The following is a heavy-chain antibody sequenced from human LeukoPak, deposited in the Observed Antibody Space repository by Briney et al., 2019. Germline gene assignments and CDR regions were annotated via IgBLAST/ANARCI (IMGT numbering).Heavy chain of an antibody. V-gene: IGHV3-21*01. CDR2: ISADSSYI. CDR3: ARDPKKQWQAPPLDY. J-gene: IGHJ4*02. Sequence: GGSLRLSCATSRFSFSAYSMSWVRQAPGKGLEWVSSISADSSYIYYADSVKGRFTISRDNAKNSLYLQMNSLRVEDTAVYYCARDPKKQWQAPPLDYWGQGTLVTVSS. CDR1: RFSFSAYS. D-gene: IGHD6-19*01.